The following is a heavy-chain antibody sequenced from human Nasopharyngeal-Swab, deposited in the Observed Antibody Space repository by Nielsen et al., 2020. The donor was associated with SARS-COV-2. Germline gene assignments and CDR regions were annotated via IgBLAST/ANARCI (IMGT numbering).Heavy chain of an antibody. J-gene: IGHJ4*02. D-gene: IGHD3-3*01. V-gene: IGHV3-21*01. CDR1: GFTFSSYS. CDR2: ISSSSSYI. Sequence: GGSLRLSCAASGFTFSSYSMNWVRQAPGKGLEWASSISSSSSYIYYADSVKGRFTISRDNAKNSLYLQMNSLRAEDTAVYYCASFWSGYYTPDYWGQGTLVTVSS. CDR3: ASFWSGYYTPDY.